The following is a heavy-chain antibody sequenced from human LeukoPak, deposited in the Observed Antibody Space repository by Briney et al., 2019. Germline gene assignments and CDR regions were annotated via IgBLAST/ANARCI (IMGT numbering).Heavy chain of an antibody. Sequence: PSDTLSLICAVSGGPISSYYWRWIRQPPGKGLEWIGYIYYSGSTNYNPSLKSRVTISVDTSKNQFSLKLSSVTAADTAVYYCARSGWLVLVDYWGQGTLVTVSS. D-gene: IGHD6-19*01. V-gene: IGHV4-59*07. J-gene: IGHJ4*02. CDR1: GGPISSYY. CDR3: ARSGWLVLVDY. CDR2: IYYSGST.